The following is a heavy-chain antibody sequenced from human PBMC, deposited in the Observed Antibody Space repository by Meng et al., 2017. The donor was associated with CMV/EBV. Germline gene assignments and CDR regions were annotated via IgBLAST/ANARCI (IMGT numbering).Heavy chain of an antibody. J-gene: IGHJ6*02. CDR1: GFTFDDYS. Sequence: GESLKISCAASGFTFDDYSMNWVRQAPGKGLEWVSHISWGGGSTYYADSVKGRFTISRDNSKNSLYLQMNSLRTEDTAMYYCAKDILEVPVPAAIVSYGMDVWGQGTTVTVSS. D-gene: IGHD2-2*02. V-gene: IGHV3-43*01. CDR2: ISWGGGST. CDR3: AKDILEVPVPAAIVSYGMDV.